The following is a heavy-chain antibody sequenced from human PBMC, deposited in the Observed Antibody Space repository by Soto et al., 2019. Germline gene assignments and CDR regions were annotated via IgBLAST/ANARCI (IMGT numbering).Heavy chain of an antibody. J-gene: IGHJ6*02. Sequence: SETLSLTCAVYGGSFSGYYWSWIRQPPGKGLEWIGEINHSGSTNYNPSLKSRVTISVDTSKNQFSLKLSSVTAADTAVYYCARGVYDFWSGYSFRYYYYGMDVWGQGTTVTVSS. CDR2: INHSGST. CDR3: ARGVYDFWSGYSFRYYYYGMDV. CDR1: GGSFSGYY. D-gene: IGHD3-3*01. V-gene: IGHV4-34*01.